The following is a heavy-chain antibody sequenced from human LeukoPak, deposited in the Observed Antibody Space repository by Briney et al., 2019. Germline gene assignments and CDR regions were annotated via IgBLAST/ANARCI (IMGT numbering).Heavy chain of an antibody. V-gene: IGHV4-39*01. CDR3: ASPDLSNGRLYYFDY. J-gene: IGHJ4*02. Sequence: SETLSLTCPLAAGSVTSSSSYWGWIRHPPGKGLEWIASTYYSGSTHCNPSLKSPVTRSGATAKNHLSLKVGSVNAAHTAVYYCASPDLSNGRLYYFDYWGQGTLGTVSS. D-gene: IGHD4-11*01. CDR2: TYYSGST. CDR1: AGSVTSSSSY.